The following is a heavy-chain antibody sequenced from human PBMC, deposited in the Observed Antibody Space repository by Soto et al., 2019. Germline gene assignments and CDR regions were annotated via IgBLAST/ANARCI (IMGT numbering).Heavy chain of an antibody. D-gene: IGHD5-12*01. CDR2: IKSKTDGGTT. Sequence: EVQLVESGGGLVKPGGSLRLSCAASGFTFSNAWMSWVRQAPGKGLEWVGRIKSKTDGGTTDYAAPVKGRFTSSRDDSKNTLYLQMNSLKPEDTAVYYCTTGRSGYDGLAYYYYMDVWGKGTTVTVSS. V-gene: IGHV3-15*01. CDR1: GFTFSNAW. J-gene: IGHJ6*03. CDR3: TTGRSGYDGLAYYYYMDV.